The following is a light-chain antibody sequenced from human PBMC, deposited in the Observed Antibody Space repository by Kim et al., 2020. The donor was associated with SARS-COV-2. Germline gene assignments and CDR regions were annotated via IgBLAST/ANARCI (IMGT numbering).Light chain of an antibody. CDR2: QDS. V-gene: IGLV3-1*01. J-gene: IGLJ2*01. CDR1: KLGDKY. CDR3: QAWDSSTVV. Sequence: SYELTQPPSVSVSPGQTASITCAGDKLGDKYACWYQQKPGQCPVLVIYQDSNRPSGIPERFSGSNSGNTATLTISGTQAMDEADYYCQAWDSSTVVFGGGTKLTVL.